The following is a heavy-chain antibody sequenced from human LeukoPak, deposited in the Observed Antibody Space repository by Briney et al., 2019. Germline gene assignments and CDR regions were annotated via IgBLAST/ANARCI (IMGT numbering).Heavy chain of an antibody. J-gene: IGHJ5*02. V-gene: IGHV1-18*01. D-gene: IGHD6-6*01. CDR3: ARDMIAARPGWFDP. Sequence: ASVTVSCKASVYRFTTYGISWVRQAPGLGLEWMGWISVYNGNTNYAQNLQGRVTMTTDTSTSTAYMELRSLRYDDTAVYYCARDMIAARPGWFDPWGQGTLVTVSS. CDR2: ISVYNGNT. CDR1: VYRFTTYG.